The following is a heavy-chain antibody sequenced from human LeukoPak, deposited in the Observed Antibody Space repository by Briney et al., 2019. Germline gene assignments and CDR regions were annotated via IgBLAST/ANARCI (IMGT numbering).Heavy chain of an antibody. CDR3: AKDIYGGNWPNDY. CDR2: ISGSSYYI. CDR1: GFTFSSYA. D-gene: IGHD4-23*01. Sequence: PGGSLRLSCAASGFTFSSYAMTWVRQAPGKGLEWVSSISGSSYYIYYADSVKGRFTISRDNAKNSLYLQMNSLRAEDTALYYCAKDIYGGNWPNDYWGQGTLVTVSS. V-gene: IGHV3-21*01. J-gene: IGHJ4*02.